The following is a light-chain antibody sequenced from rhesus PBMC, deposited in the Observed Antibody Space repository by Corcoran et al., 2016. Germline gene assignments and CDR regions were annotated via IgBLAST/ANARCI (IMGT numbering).Light chain of an antibody. CDR2: AAT. J-gene: IGKJ1*01. V-gene: IGKV1-28*02. CDR1: QGISSY. Sequence: DIQMTQSPSSLSASVGDTVTITCRASQGISSYLNWFPHKPGKDPKLMIYAATTLQSGVPARFSGSGSGPDFTLHLSNLQPEDFATYYCPQDKSYPRTFGQGTKVGIK. CDR3: PQDKSYPRT.